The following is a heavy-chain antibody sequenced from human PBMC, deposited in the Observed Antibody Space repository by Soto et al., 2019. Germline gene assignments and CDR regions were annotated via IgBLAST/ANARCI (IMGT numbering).Heavy chain of an antibody. J-gene: IGHJ4*02. Sequence: QVQLQESGPGLVKPSGTLSLTCAVSSGSISSSNWWSWVRQPPGKGLEWIGEIYHSGSTNYNPSLKSRVTISVDKSKNQFSLKLSSVPAADTAVYYCASQNTVAAGTQEGYYFYYWGQGTLVTVSS. CDR1: SGSISSSNW. D-gene: IGHD6-19*01. CDR2: IYHSGST. CDR3: ASQNTVAAGTQEGYYFYY. V-gene: IGHV4-4*02.